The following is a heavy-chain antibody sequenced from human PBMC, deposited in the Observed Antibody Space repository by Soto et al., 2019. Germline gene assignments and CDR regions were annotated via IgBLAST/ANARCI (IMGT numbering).Heavy chain of an antibody. CDR3: ARSWPYDILTGYYRNDAFDI. J-gene: IGHJ3*02. Sequence: EVQLVESGGGLVQPGGSLRLSCAASGFTFSSYAMHWVRQAPGKGLEYVSAISSNGGSTYYANSVKGRFTISRDNSKNTLYLQMGSLRAEDMAVYYCARSWPYDILTGYYRNDAFDIWGQGTMVTVSS. V-gene: IGHV3-64*01. CDR1: GFTFSSYA. D-gene: IGHD3-9*01. CDR2: ISSNGGST.